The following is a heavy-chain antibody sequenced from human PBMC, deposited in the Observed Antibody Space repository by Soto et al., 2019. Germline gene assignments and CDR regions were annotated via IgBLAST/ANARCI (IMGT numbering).Heavy chain of an antibody. D-gene: IGHD2-2*01. CDR1: GDSISSSDSY. J-gene: IGHJ6*02. CDR2: INTRGRT. Sequence: QVQLQESGPGLVKPSQTLSLTCSVSGDSISSSDSYWSLIRQAPGKGLEWIGYINTRGRTYYKPSLKSRVSKAIDPSTNQFSLMLTSVTVADTAVYFCARFSTLGKDYGVDVWGQGTTVTVSS. CDR3: ARFSTLGKDYGVDV. V-gene: IGHV4-30-4*01.